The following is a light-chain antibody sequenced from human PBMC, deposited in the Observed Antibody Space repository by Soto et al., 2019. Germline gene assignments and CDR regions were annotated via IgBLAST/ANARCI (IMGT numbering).Light chain of an antibody. Sequence: DIQMTQSPSTLSASVGDGVTITCRASQNIRVWVAWYQQRPGKAPKFLIYDAYNLETGVSSRFSGSGSGTEVTLTIRSLQPDDFATYCCQQDDRSSPTFGQGTKLEIK. CDR2: DAY. J-gene: IGKJ2*01. CDR1: QNIRVW. CDR3: QQDDRSSPT. V-gene: IGKV1-5*01.